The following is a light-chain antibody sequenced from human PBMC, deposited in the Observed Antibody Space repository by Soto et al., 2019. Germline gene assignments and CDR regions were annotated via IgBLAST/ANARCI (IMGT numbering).Light chain of an antibody. CDR3: QHYYTYSRT. J-gene: IGKJ1*01. CDR2: KAS. CDR1: QSISTW. Sequence: DIQMTQSPSTLSASVGDRVTITCRASQSISTWLAWYQQKPGKAPNLLIYKASTLESGVPSRFSGSGSGTEFTLTINSLQPDDFATYYCQHYYTYSRTFGQGTKVEIK. V-gene: IGKV1-5*03.